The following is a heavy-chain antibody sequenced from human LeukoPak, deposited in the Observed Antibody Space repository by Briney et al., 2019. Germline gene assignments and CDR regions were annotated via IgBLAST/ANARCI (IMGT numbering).Heavy chain of an antibody. D-gene: IGHD3-22*01. V-gene: IGHV1-2*02. CDR3: ARGYYDSSAYYSADY. CDR1: GYTFTGYY. J-gene: IGHJ4*02. CDR2: INPNSGGA. Sequence: ASVKVSCKASGYTFTGYYMHWVRQAPGQGLQWMGWINPNSGGADYAQKFQGRVTMTRDTSISTAYMELTRLRSDDTAVYYCARGYYDSSAYYSADYWGQGTLVTVSS.